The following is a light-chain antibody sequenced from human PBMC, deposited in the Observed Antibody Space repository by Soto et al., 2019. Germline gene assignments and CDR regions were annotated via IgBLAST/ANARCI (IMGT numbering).Light chain of an antibody. V-gene: IGKV3-20*01. Sequence: EIVLTQSPGTLSLSPGERATLSCRASQSVSSSYLAWYQQRPGQAPRLLIYGASSRAPGIPDRFSGSGSGTDFTLTISRLEPEDFAVYYCQQYGSSPPITFGHGTRLEIK. CDR3: QQYGSSPPIT. CDR2: GAS. CDR1: QSVSSSY. J-gene: IGKJ5*01.